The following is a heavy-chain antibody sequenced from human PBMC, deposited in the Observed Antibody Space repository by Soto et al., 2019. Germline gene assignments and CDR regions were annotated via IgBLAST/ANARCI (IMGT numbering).Heavy chain of an antibody. CDR2: ISDTSSGA. V-gene: IGHV3-23*01. CDR1: GFTFGSYA. Sequence: EVQLLESGGGLVQPGGSLRLSCAASGFTFGSYAMRWVRQAPGKGLEWVSSISDTSSGAYYADSVKGRFTISRANSKNTRYLEMTSLRAEDPAVYYCAKDLWWYRNCGQGTLVTVSS. D-gene: IGHD2-15*01. CDR3: AKDLWWYRN. J-gene: IGHJ4*02.